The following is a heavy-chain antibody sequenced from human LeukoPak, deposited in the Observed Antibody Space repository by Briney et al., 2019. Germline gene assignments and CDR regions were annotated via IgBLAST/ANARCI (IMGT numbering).Heavy chain of an antibody. Sequence: PGRSLRLSCAASGFTFSSYGMHWVRQAPGKGLEWVAVISYDGSNKYYADSVKGRFTISRDNSKNTLYLQMNSLRAEDTAVYYCAKYYYGSSGYSDDAFDIWGQGTMVTVSS. D-gene: IGHD3-22*01. V-gene: IGHV3-30*18. CDR2: ISYDGSNK. CDR1: GFTFSSYG. CDR3: AKYYYGSSGYSDDAFDI. J-gene: IGHJ3*02.